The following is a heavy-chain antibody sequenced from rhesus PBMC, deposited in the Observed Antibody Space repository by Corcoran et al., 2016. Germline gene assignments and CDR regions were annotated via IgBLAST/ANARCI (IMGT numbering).Heavy chain of an antibody. D-gene: IGHD4-29*01. J-gene: IGHJ4*01. V-gene: IGHV4-165*01. CDR3: ATSTVAATAY. CDR2: ISGTTGSP. Sequence: QVQLQESGPGLVKPAETLSLTCAVSGYSVTSNYWSWIRQPPGKGLEWIGYISGTTGSPYYNPSLKSRVTISTDTSKNQFSLKVNSVPAADAAVYYCATSTVAATAYWGQGVLVTVSS. CDR1: GYSVTSNY.